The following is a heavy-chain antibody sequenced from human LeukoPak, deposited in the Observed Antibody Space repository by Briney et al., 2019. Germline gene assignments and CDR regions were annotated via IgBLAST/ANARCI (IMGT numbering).Heavy chain of an antibody. CDR1: GFTFSSYG. CDR2: ISGSGGST. V-gene: IGHV3-23*01. CDR3: AKGRGLRLGELSLTSY. J-gene: IGHJ4*02. D-gene: IGHD3-16*02. Sequence: QSGGSLRLSCAASGFTFSSYGMSWVRQAPGKGLEWVSAISGSGGSTYYADSVKGRFTISRDNSKNTLYLQMNSLRAEDTAVYYCAKGRGLRLGELSLTSYWGQGTLVTVSS.